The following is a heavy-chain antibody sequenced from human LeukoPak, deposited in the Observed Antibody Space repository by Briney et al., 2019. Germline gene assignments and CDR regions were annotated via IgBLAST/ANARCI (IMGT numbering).Heavy chain of an antibody. V-gene: IGHV4-34*01. CDR2: INHSGST. CDR3: AGSSSWYVSFDY. D-gene: IGHD6-13*01. Sequence: SETLSLTCAVYGGSFSGYYWSWIRQPPGKGLEWIGEINHSGSTNYNPSLKSRVTISVDTSKNQFSLKLSSVTAADTAVYYCAGSSSWYVSFDYWGQGTLVTVSS. CDR1: GGSFSGYY. J-gene: IGHJ4*02.